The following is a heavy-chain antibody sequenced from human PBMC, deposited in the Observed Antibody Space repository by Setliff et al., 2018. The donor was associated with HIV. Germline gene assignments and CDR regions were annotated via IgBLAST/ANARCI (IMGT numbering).Heavy chain of an antibody. CDR3: ARGADPGSAEDYYDYYMDV. V-gene: IGHV1-24*01. CDR1: GYTLTELS. D-gene: IGHD3-10*01. J-gene: IGHJ6*03. CDR2: FDPEDAET. Sequence: ASVKVSCKVSGYTLTELSMHWVRQAPGKGLEWMGGFDPEDAETIYAQRFQGRVTMTEDTSTDTAYMELSSLSSEDTAVYYCARGADPGSAEDYYDYYMDVWGKGTTVTVSS.